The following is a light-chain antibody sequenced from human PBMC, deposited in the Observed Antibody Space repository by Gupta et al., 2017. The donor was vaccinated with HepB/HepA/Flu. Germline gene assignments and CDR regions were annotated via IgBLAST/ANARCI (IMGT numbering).Light chain of an antibody. CDR1: NSNIGAGYD. CDR3: QSYDSSLRVYV. J-gene: IGLJ1*01. V-gene: IGLV1-40*01. Sequence: QSVLTQPPSVSGAPGQRVTISCTGSNSNIGAGYDVHWYRQLPGTAPQLLLYINPNRPSGVPDRLSASKSGTSASLAITGLQAEDEADYYCQSYDSSLRVYVFGAGTKVTVL. CDR2: INP.